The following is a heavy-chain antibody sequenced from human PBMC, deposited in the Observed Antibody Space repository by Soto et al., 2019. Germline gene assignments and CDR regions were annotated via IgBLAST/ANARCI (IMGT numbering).Heavy chain of an antibody. CDR2: ISGSGGST. D-gene: IGHD3-9*01. J-gene: IGHJ4*02. Sequence: GGSLRLSCAASGFTFSSYAMSWVRPAPGKGLEWVSAISGSGGSTYYADSVKGRFTISRDNSKNTLYLQMNSLRAEDTAVYYCAKDPYYDILTGYWFDYWGQGTLVTVPS. CDR1: GFTFSSYA. CDR3: AKDPYYDILTGYWFDY. V-gene: IGHV3-23*01.